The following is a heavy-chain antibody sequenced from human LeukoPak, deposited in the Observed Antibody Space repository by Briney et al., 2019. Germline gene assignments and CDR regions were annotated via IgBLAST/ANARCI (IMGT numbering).Heavy chain of an antibody. D-gene: IGHD3-10*01. CDR2: FDADDDEI. Sequence: ASVKVSCTVSGHTLSELSLHWVRQAPGKGLEWMGGFDADDDEIIYAQRFQGRVTMTEDTSTDTAYMELSSLRTEDTAVYYCALLSVRNIVDIWGQGTMVTVA. J-gene: IGHJ3*02. V-gene: IGHV1-24*01. CDR1: GHTLSELS. CDR3: ALLSVRNIVDI.